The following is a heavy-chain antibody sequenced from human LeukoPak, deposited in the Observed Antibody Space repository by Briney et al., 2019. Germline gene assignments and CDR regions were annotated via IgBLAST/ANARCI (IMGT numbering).Heavy chain of an antibody. Sequence: DSVKGRFTISRDNVQNSLYLQMNGLRAEDTAMYYCARDRGYFDNWGQGTLVTVSS. V-gene: IGHV3-7*01. J-gene: IGHJ4*02. CDR3: ARDRGYFDN.